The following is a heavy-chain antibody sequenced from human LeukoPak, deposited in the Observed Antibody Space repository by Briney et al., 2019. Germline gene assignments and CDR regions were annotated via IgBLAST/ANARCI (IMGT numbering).Heavy chain of an antibody. Sequence: VATVKVSCKASGGTFSSYAISWVRQAPGQGLEWMGGIIPIFGTANYAQKFQGRVTITADESTSTAYMELSSLRSEDTAVYYCAREAEYSSSSRAFDIWGQGTMVTVSS. CDR3: AREAEYSSSSRAFDI. J-gene: IGHJ3*02. D-gene: IGHD6-6*01. V-gene: IGHV1-69*13. CDR2: IIPIFGTA. CDR1: GGTFSSYA.